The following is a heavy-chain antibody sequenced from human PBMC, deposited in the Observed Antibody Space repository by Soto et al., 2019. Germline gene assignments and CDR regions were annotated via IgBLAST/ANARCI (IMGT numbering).Heavy chain of an antibody. J-gene: IGHJ5*02. CDR2: IYHSGST. CDR1: GGSISSGGYS. V-gene: IGHV4-30-2*01. Sequence: SETLPLTCAVSGGSISSGGYSWSWIRQPPGKGLEWIGYIYHSGSTYYNPSLKSRVTISVDRSKNQFSLKLSSVTAADTAVYYCARASVFYDFWSGNNWFDPWGQGTLVTVSS. D-gene: IGHD3-3*01. CDR3: ARASVFYDFWSGNNWFDP.